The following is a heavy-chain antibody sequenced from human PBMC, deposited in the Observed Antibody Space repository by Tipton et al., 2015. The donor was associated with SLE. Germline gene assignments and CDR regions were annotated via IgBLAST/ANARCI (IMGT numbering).Heavy chain of an antibody. V-gene: IGHV3-49*04. CDR1: GFTFGDYA. D-gene: IGHD4-17*01. CDR2: IRSKAYGGTT. Sequence: RSLRLSCTASGFTFGDYAMSWVRQAPGKGLEWVGFIRSKAYGGTTEYAASVKGRFTISRDDSKSIAYLQMNSLKTEDTAVYYCTVTTFFDFDYWGQGTLVTVSS. J-gene: IGHJ4*02. CDR3: TVTTFFDFDY.